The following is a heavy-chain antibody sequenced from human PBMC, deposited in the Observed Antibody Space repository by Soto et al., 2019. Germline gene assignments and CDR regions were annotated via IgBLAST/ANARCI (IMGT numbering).Heavy chain of an antibody. J-gene: IGHJ4*02. CDR2: IIPILGIA. CDR1: GGTFSSYT. Sequence: VKVSCKASGGTFSSYTISWVRQAPGQGLEWMGRIIPILGIANYAQKFQGRVTITADKSTSTAYMELSSLRSEDTAVYYCARDSPDSSFDYWGQGTLVTVSS. V-gene: IGHV1-69*04. CDR3: ARDSPDSSFDY. D-gene: IGHD2-15*01.